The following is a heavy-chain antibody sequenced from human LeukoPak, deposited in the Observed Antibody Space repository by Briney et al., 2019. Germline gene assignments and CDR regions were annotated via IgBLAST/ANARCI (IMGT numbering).Heavy chain of an antibody. CDR1: GFTFGDYA. V-gene: IGHV3-49*04. J-gene: IGHJ4*02. Sequence: GVSLRLSCITSGFTFGDYAMTWVRQAPGKGLEWVGFIRSKVYGGTPEYAASVKGRFTISRNDSKGIAYLQMNSLKTEDTAVYYCSRDQTPYYWGQGTLVTVSS. CDR2: IRSKVYGGTP. CDR3: SRDQTPYY.